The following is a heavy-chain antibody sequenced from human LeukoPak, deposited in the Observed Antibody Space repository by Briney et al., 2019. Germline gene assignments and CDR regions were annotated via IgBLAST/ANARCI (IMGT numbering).Heavy chain of an antibody. J-gene: IGHJ4*02. Sequence: SETLSLTCAVYGGSFSGYYWSWIRQPPGKGLEWIGEINHSGSTNYNPSLKSRVTISVDTSKNQFSLKLSSVTAADTAVYYCARALWFGESIDYWGQGTLVTVSS. CDR1: GGSFSGYY. CDR3: ARALWFGESIDY. V-gene: IGHV4-34*01. D-gene: IGHD3-10*01. CDR2: INHSGST.